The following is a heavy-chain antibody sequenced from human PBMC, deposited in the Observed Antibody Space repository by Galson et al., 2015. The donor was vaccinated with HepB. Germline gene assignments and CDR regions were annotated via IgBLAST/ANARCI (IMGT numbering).Heavy chain of an antibody. V-gene: IGHV3-15*01. CDR3: TTAPVAAPNSDI. J-gene: IGHJ3*02. D-gene: IGHD1-26*01. CDR2: IKSKTDGGTT. CDR1: GFTFSNDW. Sequence: SLRLSCAASGFTFSNDWMTWVRQAPGKGLEWVGRIKSKTDGGTTDYAAPVRGRFTISRHDSEDTLYLQMNSLKIEDTAVYYCTTAPVAAPNSDIWGQGTMVTVSS.